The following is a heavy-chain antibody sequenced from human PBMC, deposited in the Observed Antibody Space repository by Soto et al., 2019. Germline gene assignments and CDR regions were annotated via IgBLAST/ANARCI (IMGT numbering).Heavy chain of an antibody. CDR2: IYPGDSDT. J-gene: IGHJ6*02. CDR3: ARCAGIAADEPQYYYYGMDV. D-gene: IGHD6-13*01. Sequence: GESLKISCKGSGYSFTSYWIGWVRQMPGKGLEWMGFIYPGDSDTRYSPFFQGQVTISADKSISTAYLQWSSLKASDTAMYYCARCAGIAADEPQYYYYGMDVWGQGTTVTVSS. CDR1: GYSFTSYW. V-gene: IGHV5-51*01.